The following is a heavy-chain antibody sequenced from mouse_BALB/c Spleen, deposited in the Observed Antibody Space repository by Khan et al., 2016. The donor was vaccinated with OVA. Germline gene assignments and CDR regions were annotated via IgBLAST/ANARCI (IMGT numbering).Heavy chain of an antibody. Sequence: QIQLVQSGPELKKPGETVKISCKASGYTFTNYGMNWVKQAPGKGLKWMGWINTYTGEPTYADDFKGRFAFSLETSASTAYLQINNLKNEDMTTYFCARISSYRYSDVWGAGTTVTVSS. V-gene: IGHV9-1*02. CDR3: ARISSYRYSDV. CDR1: GYTFTNYG. D-gene: IGHD6-2*01. CDR2: INTYTGEP. J-gene: IGHJ1*01.